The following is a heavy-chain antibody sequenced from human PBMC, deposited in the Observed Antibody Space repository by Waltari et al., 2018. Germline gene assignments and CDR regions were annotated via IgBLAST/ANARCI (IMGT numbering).Heavy chain of an antibody. D-gene: IGHD3-22*01. CDR2: ISSSSSYI. V-gene: IGHV3-21*01. CDR1: GFTLSSYS. Sequence: EVQLVESGGGLVKPGGSLRLSCAAYGFTLSSYSMNWVRKAPGKGLEWVSSISSSSSYIYYADSVKGRFTISRDNAKNSLYLQMNSLRAEDTAVYYCARTYYYDSSGYSNWGQGTLVTVSS. J-gene: IGHJ4*02. CDR3: ARTYYYDSSGYSN.